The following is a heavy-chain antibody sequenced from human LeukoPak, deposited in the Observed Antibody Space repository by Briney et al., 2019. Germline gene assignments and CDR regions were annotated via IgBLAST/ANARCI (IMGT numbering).Heavy chain of an antibody. CDR2: INPNSGGT. CDR3: ARDSPDGTPFDY. J-gene: IGHJ4*02. Sequence: ASVKVSCKASGYTFTGYYVHWVRQAPGQGLEWMGWINPNSGGTNYAQKFQGRVTMTRDTSISTAYMELSRLRSDDTAVYYCARDSPDGTPFDYWGQGTLVTVSS. D-gene: IGHD6-13*01. V-gene: IGHV1-2*02. CDR1: GYTFTGYY.